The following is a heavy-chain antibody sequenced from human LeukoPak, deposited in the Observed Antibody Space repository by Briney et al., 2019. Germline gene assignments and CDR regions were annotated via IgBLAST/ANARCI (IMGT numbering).Heavy chain of an antibody. CDR1: GFTFSSYA. CDR3: ARDFYDVGY. D-gene: IGHD3-3*01. CDR2: ISYDGGDK. J-gene: IGHJ4*02. Sequence: PGRSLRLSCAASGFTFSSYAMHWVRQAPGKGLEWVAVISYDGGDKYYADSVKGRFTISRDNSQNTLYLQVNSLRGEDTAVYYCARDFYDVGYWGQGTLVTVSS. V-gene: IGHV3-30*04.